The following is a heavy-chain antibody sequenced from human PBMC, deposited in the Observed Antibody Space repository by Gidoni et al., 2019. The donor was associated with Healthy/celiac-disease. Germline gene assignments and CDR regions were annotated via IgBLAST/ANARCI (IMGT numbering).Heavy chain of an antibody. CDR3: AREPYDFWSGSYYMDV. J-gene: IGHJ6*03. CDR2: IDSGGST. V-gene: IGHV3-66*02. Sequence: EVQLVESGGGLVQPGGSLRLSWAAPGFTGSSNYMSWVRQAPGKGLEWVSVIDSGGSTYYADSVKGRFTISRDNSKNTLYLQMNSLRAEDTAVYYCAREPYDFWSGSYYMDVWGKGTTVTVSS. D-gene: IGHD3-3*01. CDR1: GFTGSSNY.